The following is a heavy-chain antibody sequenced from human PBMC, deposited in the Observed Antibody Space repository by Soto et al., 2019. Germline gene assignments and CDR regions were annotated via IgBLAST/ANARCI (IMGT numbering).Heavy chain of an antibody. CDR3: STTAGTYYYYGMDV. CDR2: ISGSGGST. Sequence: GGSLRLSCAASGFTFSSYAMSWVRQAPGKGLEWVSAISGSGGSTYYADSVKGRFTISRDNSKNTLYLQMNSLRAEDTAVYYCSTTAGTYYYYGMDVWGQGTTVTVSS. CDR1: GFTFSSYA. V-gene: IGHV3-23*01. J-gene: IGHJ6*02. D-gene: IGHD6-13*01.